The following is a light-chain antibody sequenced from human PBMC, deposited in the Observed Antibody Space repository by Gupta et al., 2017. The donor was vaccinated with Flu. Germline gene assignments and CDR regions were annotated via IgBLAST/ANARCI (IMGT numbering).Light chain of an antibody. Sequence: SSLSASVGDRVTITCRASQSISSYLNWYQQKPGKAPKLPIYAASSLQSGVPSRFSGSGSGTDFTLTINSLQPEDFATYYCQQSYSTPPRTFGQGTKVEIK. CDR2: AAS. J-gene: IGKJ1*01. CDR3: QQSYSTPPRT. CDR1: QSISSY. V-gene: IGKV1-39*01.